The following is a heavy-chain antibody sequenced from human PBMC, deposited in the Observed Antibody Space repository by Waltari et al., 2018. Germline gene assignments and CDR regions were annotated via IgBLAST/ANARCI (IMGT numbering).Heavy chain of an antibody. CDR3: ARVRKQWELLVTSSGYSAMDV. J-gene: IGHJ6*02. CDR2: IIPMYGTT. Sequence: QVQLVQSGAEVKKPGSSVKVSCKASGGTLRSYVISWVRQAPGQGLEWMGGIIPMYGTTNYAQKFQGRGTITADEATSTFYMELSSLRVEDTATYYCARVRKQWELLVTSSGYSAMDVWGQGTTVTVSS. V-gene: IGHV1-69*01. CDR1: GGTLRSYV. D-gene: IGHD1-26*01.